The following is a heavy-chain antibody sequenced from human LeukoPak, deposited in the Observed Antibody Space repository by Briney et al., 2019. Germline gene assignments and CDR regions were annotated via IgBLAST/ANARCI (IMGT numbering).Heavy chain of an antibody. CDR1: GFTVSSNY. J-gene: IGHJ6*02. V-gene: IGHV3-53*01. CDR2: IYSGGST. D-gene: IGHD2-15*01. Sequence: GGSLRLSCAASGFTVSSNYMSWVRQAPGKGLEWVSVIYSGGSTYYADSVKGRFTISRDNSKNTLYLQMNSLRAEDTAVYYCARDGGYCSGGSCYYYHGMDVWGQGTTVTVSS. CDR3: ARDGGYCSGGSCYYYHGMDV.